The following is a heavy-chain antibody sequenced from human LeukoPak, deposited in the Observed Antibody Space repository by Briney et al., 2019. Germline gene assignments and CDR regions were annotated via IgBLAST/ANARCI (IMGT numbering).Heavy chain of an antibody. CDR2: IYTGGST. Sequence: PSETLSLTCSVSGGSVGSFSIYYWSWVRQPAGKGLEWIGRIYTGGSTSDSYNPSLKSRVSISVDKSKNHFSLTLRSVTAADTAVYYCAMYNYDTSGFDYWGQGTRVTVFS. CDR1: GGSVGSFSIYY. V-gene: IGHV4-4*07. CDR3: AMYNYDTSGFDY. D-gene: IGHD3-22*01. J-gene: IGHJ4*02.